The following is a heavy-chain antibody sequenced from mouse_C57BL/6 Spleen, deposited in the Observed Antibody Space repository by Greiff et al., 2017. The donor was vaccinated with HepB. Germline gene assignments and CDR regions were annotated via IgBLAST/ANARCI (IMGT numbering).Heavy chain of an antibody. J-gene: IGHJ4*01. Sequence: EVKLVESGGGLVKPGGSLKLSCAASGFTFSSYAMSWVRQTPEKRLEWVATISDGGSYTYYPDNVKGRFTISRDNAKNNLYLQMSHLKSEDTAMYYCAREVPSYYAMDYWGQGTSVTVSS. D-gene: IGHD5-1*01. CDR3: AREVPSYYAMDY. V-gene: IGHV5-4*01. CDR2: ISDGGSYT. CDR1: GFTFSSYA.